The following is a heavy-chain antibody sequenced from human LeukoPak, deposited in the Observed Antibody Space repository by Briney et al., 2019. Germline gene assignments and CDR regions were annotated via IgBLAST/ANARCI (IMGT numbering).Heavy chain of an antibody. CDR2: IKQEGSEK. Sequence: GGSLRLSCAASGFTFSSYWMSWVRQAPGKGLEWVANIKQEGSEKYYVESVKGRFTISRDNAKNSLYLQMNSLRAEDTAVYYCAKVISLYYDILTGYFPGPNFDYWGQGTLVTVSS. D-gene: IGHD3-9*01. V-gene: IGHV3-7*03. J-gene: IGHJ4*02. CDR3: AKVISLYYDILTGYFPGPNFDY. CDR1: GFTFSSYW.